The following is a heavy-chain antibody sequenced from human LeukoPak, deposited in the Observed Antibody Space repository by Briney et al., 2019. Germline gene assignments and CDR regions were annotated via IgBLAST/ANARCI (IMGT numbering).Heavy chain of an antibody. D-gene: IGHD3-10*01. V-gene: IGHV1-18*04. CDR3: ARVGGDQGLLWFGEFYYYYYMDV. J-gene: IGHJ6*03. CDR2: ISAYNGNT. Sequence: ASVKVSCKASGYTFINYGISWVRQAPGQGLEWMGWISAYNGNTNYAQKLQGRVTMTTDTSTSTAYMELRSLRSDDTAVYYCARVGGDQGLLWFGEFYYYYYMDVWGKGTTVTVSS. CDR1: GYTFINYG.